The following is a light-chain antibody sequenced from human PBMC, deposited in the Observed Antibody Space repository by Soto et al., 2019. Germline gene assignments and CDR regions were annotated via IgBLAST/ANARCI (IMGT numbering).Light chain of an antibody. CDR1: QSVLYSSNHKNY. V-gene: IGKV4-1*01. CDR3: QQYYSTPWT. Sequence: DIVMTQSPDSLAVSLGERATINCKSSQSVLYSSNHKNYLAWYQQKPGQPPKLLIYWASTRESGVPDRFSGSGSGTDFTLTISSRQAEDVAVYYCQQYYSTPWTFGQGTKVEIK. CDR2: WAS. J-gene: IGKJ1*01.